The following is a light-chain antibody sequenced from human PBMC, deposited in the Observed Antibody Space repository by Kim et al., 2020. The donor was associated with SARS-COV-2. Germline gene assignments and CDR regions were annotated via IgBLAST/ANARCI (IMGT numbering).Light chain of an antibody. CDR1: QNIGTY. Sequence: VSPGERATLSCRADQNIGTYLAWYQQKPGQAPRFLISGASTRATGVPARFTGSGSGTEFTLTISSLQSEDFAVYHCQQYNNWPWTFGQGTKVYIK. CDR2: GAS. V-gene: IGKV3-15*01. J-gene: IGKJ1*01. CDR3: QQYNNWPWT.